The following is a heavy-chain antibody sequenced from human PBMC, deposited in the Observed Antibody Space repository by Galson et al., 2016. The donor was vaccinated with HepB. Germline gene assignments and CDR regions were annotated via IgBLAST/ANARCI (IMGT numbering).Heavy chain of an antibody. J-gene: IGHJ4*02. CDR2: IYYTGRT. CDR3: ARHETSFCNSGTCYPYYFDY. D-gene: IGHD1-26*01. V-gene: IGHV4-39*01. Sequence: SETLSLTCVVSGGSIGSSNYYWGWIRQPPGKALEWLGSIYYTGRTFYNPSLKSRVTIFVDTSSNQFSLRLSSVTAADTAVYYCARHETSFCNSGTCYPYYFDYWGQGTLVTVSS. CDR1: GGSIGSSNYY.